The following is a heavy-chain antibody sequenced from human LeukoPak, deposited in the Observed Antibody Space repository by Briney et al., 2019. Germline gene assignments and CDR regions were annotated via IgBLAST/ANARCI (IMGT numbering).Heavy chain of an antibody. J-gene: IGHJ4*02. CDR2: INHRRST. Sequence: SETLSLTCAVYGGSFSGYYWSWIRQPPGKGLEWIGEINHRRSTNYNPSLKSRVTMSVDTSKNQFSLNLSSVTAADTAVYYCARHVSYYDSSGYSPDYFDYWGQGTLVTVSS. D-gene: IGHD3-22*01. CDR1: GGSFSGYY. V-gene: IGHV4-34*01. CDR3: ARHVSYYDSSGYSPDYFDY.